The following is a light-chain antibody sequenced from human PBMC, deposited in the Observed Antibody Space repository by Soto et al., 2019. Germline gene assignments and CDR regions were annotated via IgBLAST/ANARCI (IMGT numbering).Light chain of an antibody. CDR2: EVS. CDR1: TSDVGGYNY. CDR3: SSYAGSNNFD. J-gene: IGLJ1*01. V-gene: IGLV2-8*01. Sequence: QPVLTQPPPASGPPGQSVPISCPGTTSDVGGYNYVSWYQQHPGKAPRLMIYEVSKRPSGVPDRFSGSKSGNTASLTVSGLQAEDEADYYCSSYAGSNNFDFGTGTKVTVL.